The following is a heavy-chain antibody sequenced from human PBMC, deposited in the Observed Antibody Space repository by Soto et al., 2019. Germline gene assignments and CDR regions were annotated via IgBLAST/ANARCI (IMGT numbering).Heavy chain of an antibody. J-gene: IGHJ4*02. D-gene: IGHD3-22*01. Sequence: GGSLRLSCAASGFTFSSYAMSWVRQAPGKGLEWVSGISGGGSTYYADSVKGRFTISRDNSNNTLYLQMNSLRAEDTAVYYCAKDPTSYDSSAQFDSWGQGTLVTVSS. CDR3: AKDPTSYDSSAQFDS. CDR2: ISGGGST. CDR1: GFTFSSYA. V-gene: IGHV3-23*01.